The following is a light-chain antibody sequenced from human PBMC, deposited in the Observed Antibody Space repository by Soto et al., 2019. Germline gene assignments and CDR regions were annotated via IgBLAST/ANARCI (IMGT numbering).Light chain of an antibody. J-gene: IGKJ1*01. CDR1: QSVSSS. CDR2: EAS. CDR3: QQYNNWPWT. Sequence: EIVLTQSPATLSLSPGERATLSCRASQSVSSSLAWYQQKLGQAPRLLIYEASDRATGIPARFSGSGSGTDFTLIISSLQSEDFAVYYCQQYNNWPWTFGQGTKVDIK. V-gene: IGKV3-11*01.